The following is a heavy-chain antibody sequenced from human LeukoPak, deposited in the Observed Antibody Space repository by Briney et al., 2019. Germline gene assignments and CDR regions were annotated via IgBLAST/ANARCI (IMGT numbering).Heavy chain of an antibody. CDR2: INPNSGGT. Sequence: GASVNVSYKASGYTFTVYYMHWVRQAPGQGLEWMGWINPNSGGTNYAQKFQGRLTMTRDTSISTAYMELSRLRSDDTAVYYCARGPRIAIAAAMATWFDPWGQGTLVTVSS. CDR1: GYTFTVYY. CDR3: ARGPRIAIAAAMATWFDP. D-gene: IGHD6-13*01. J-gene: IGHJ5*02. V-gene: IGHV1-2*02.